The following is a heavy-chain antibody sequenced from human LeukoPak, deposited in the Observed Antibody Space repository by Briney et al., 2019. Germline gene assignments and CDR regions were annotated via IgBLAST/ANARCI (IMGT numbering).Heavy chain of an antibody. D-gene: IGHD6-19*01. CDR3: AKGSSGWPYYFDY. CDR2: ISGNGGGT. CDR1: GFTFSSYS. J-gene: IGHJ4*02. V-gene: IGHV3-23*01. Sequence: GGSLRLSCAASGFTFSSYSMSWVRQAPGKGLEWVSAISGNGGGTYYADSVKGRFTISRDNSDNTLYLQMNSLGAEDTAVYYCAKGSSGWPYYFDYWGQGTLVTVSS.